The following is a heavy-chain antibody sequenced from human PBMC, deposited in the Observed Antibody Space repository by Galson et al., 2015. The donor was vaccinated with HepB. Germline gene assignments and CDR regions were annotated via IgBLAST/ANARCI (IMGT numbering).Heavy chain of an antibody. Sequence: SLRLSCAASGFTFSNAWMSWVRQAPGKGLEWVGRIKSKTDGGTTDYAAPVKGRFTISRDDSKNTLYLQMNSLKTEDTAVYYCTTLQGPYDYGGNLYWDAFDIWGQGTMVTVSS. D-gene: IGHD4-23*01. J-gene: IGHJ3*02. CDR1: GFTFSNAW. V-gene: IGHV3-15*01. CDR2: IKSKTDGGTT. CDR3: TTLQGPYDYGGNLYWDAFDI.